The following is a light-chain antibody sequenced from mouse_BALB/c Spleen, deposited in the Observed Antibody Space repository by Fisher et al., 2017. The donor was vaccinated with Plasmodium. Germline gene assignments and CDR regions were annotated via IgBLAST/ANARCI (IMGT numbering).Light chain of an antibody. CDR2: YTS. Sequence: DIVLTQTTVTLSVTPGDSVSLSCRASQSISNNLNWFQQKSHESPRLLIDYTSQSISGIPSRFSGSGSGTDFTLSINSVETEDFGVYFCQQSNSWPLTFGAGTKLEL. V-gene: IGKV5-43*01. J-gene: IGKJ5*01. CDR1: QSISNN. CDR3: QQSNSWPLT.